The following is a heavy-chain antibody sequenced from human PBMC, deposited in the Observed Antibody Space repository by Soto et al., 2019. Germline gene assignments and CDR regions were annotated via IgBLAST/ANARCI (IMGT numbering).Heavy chain of an antibody. V-gene: IGHV3-23*01. Sequence: PGGSLRLSCAASGFTFSSYAMSWVRQAPGKGLEWVSAISGSGGSTYYADSVKGRFTISRDNSKNTLYLQMNSLRAEDTAVYYWPKDRPVYDFWAVSKHGGQATLVTVSS. J-gene: IGHJ1*01. CDR2: ISGSGGST. CDR3: PKDRPVYDFWAVSKH. D-gene: IGHD3-3*01. CDR1: GFTFSSYA.